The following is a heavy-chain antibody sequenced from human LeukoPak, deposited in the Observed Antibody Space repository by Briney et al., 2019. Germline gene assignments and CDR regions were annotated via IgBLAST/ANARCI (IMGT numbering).Heavy chain of an antibody. V-gene: IGHV3-23*01. CDR2: ISGSGGST. Sequence: GGSLRLSCTTSGFAFTNAYMSWVRQAPGKGLEWVSAISGSGGSTYYADSVKGRFTISRDNSKNTLYLQMNSLRAEDTAVYYCAKWRGLLGAQGTLVTVSS. CDR1: GFAFTNAY. J-gene: IGHJ4*02. D-gene: IGHD2-15*01. CDR3: AKWRGLL.